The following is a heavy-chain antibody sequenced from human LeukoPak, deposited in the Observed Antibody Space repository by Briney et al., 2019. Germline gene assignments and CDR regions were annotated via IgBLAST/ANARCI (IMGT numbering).Heavy chain of an antibody. CDR1: GFTFSSYA. J-gene: IGHJ4*02. CDR3: ASFYSGSYYGLEHIDY. Sequence: GGSLRLSCAASGFTFSSYAMHWVRQAPGKGLEWVAVISYDGSNKYYADSVKGRFTISRDNSKNTLYLQMNSLRAEDTAVYYCASFYSGSYYGLEHIDYWGQGTLVTVSS. CDR2: ISYDGSNK. V-gene: IGHV3-30-3*01. D-gene: IGHD1-26*01.